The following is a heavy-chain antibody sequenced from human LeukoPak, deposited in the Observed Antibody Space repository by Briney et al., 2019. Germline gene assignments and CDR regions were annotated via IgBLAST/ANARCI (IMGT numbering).Heavy chain of an antibody. Sequence: GGSLRLSCAASGFTFSSYGMHWVRQAPGKGLEWVGDISYDGSNKYYADSVKGRFTISRDNSKNTLYLQMNSLRAEDTAVYYCAKDRGGRQQLLQRFYYYGMDVWGQGTTVTVSS. D-gene: IGHD6-13*01. J-gene: IGHJ6*02. V-gene: IGHV3-30*18. CDR2: ISYDGSNK. CDR1: GFTFSSYG. CDR3: AKDRGGRQQLLQRFYYYGMDV.